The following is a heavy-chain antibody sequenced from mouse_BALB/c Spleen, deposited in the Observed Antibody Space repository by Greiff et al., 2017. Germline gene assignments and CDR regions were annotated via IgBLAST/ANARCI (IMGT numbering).Heavy chain of an antibody. J-gene: IGHJ3*01. CDR1: GYSITSGYY. Sequence: EVQVVESGPGLVKPSQTLSLTCSVTGYSITSGYYWNWIRQFPGNKLEWMGYISYDGSNNYNPSLKNRISITRDTSKNQFFLKLNSVTTEDTATYYCARGNWDVVFAYWGQGTLVTVSA. D-gene: IGHD4-1*02. V-gene: IGHV3-6*02. CDR3: ARGNWDVVFAY. CDR2: ISYDGSN.